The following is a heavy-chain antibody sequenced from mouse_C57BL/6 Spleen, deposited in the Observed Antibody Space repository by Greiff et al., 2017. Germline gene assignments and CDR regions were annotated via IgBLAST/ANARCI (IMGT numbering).Heavy chain of an antibody. CDR3: VRHSYDGYYVDAMDY. CDR1: GFSFNTYA. Sequence: EVQLVESGGGFVQPKGSLKLSCAASGFSFNTYAMNWVRQAPGKGLEWVARIRSKSNNYATYYADSVKDRFTISRDDSESMLYLQMNNLKTEDTAMYYCVRHSYDGYYVDAMDYWGQGTSVTVSS. D-gene: IGHD2-3*01. CDR2: IRSKSNNYAT. J-gene: IGHJ4*01. V-gene: IGHV10-1*01.